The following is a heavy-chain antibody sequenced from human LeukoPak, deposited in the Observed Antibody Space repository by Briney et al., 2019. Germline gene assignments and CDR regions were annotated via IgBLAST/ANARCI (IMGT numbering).Heavy chain of an antibody. CDR3: ARGYYYDSSGYWPVDY. V-gene: IGHV4-30-4*01. CDR2: IYYSGST. J-gene: IGHJ4*02. D-gene: IGHD3-22*01. Sequence: SETLSLTCTVSGGSISSGDYYWSWIRQPPGKGLEWIGYIYYSGSTYYNPSLKSRVTISVDTSKNQFSLKLSSVTAADTAVYYCARGYYYDSSGYWPVDYWGQGTLVTVSS. CDR1: GGSISSGDYY.